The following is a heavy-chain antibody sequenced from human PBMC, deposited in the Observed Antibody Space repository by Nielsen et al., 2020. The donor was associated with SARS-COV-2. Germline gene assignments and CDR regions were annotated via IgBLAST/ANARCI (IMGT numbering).Heavy chain of an antibody. CDR3: ARERVGGITIFGVVTRYGMDV. CDR2: IYYSGST. D-gene: IGHD3-3*01. V-gene: IGHV4-39*07. J-gene: IGHJ6*02. CDR1: GGSISSSSYY. Sequence: SETPSLTCTVSGGSISSSSYYWGWIRQPPGKGLEWIGSIYYSGSTYYNPSLKSRVTISVDTSKNQFSLKLSSVTAADTALYYCARERVGGITIFGVVTRYGMDVWGQGTTVTVSS.